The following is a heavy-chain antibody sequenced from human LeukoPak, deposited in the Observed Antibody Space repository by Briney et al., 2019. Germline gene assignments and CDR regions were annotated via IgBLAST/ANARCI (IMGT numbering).Heavy chain of an antibody. J-gene: IGHJ5*02. D-gene: IGHD3-16*01. CDR1: KFIFSNYW. V-gene: IGHV3-7*01. CDR3: ARDRGGWFDP. CDR2: IKKTGSET. Sequence: GGSLRLSCAASKFIFSNYWMSWVRQAPGKGLEWVAYIKKTGSETYYVDSVKGRFTITRDNARNSLYLQMNSLRAEDTAVYYCARDRGGWFDPWGQGTLVTVSS.